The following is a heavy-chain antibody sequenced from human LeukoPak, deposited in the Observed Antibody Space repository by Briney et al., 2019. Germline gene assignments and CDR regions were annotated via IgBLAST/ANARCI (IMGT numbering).Heavy chain of an antibody. V-gene: IGHV3-23*01. Sequence: GGSLRLSCEASGFPFSSYAMNWVRQAPGKGLEWVSTISGSGGSTYYADSVKGRFTISRDNSKNTLCLQMNSLRAEDTAVYYCARWYSSSWGFDFWGQGTLVTVSS. D-gene: IGHD6-13*01. CDR3: ARWYSSSWGFDF. CDR2: ISGSGGST. CDR1: GFPFSSYA. J-gene: IGHJ4*02.